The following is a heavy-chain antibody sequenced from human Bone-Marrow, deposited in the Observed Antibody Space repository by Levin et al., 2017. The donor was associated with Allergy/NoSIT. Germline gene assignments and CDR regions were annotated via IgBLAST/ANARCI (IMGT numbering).Heavy chain of an antibody. J-gene: IGHJ4*02. V-gene: IGHV3-15*07. CDR3: TTIMVGAPGH. Sequence: GGSLRLSCAASGFTFTSAWMNWVRQAPGKGLEWVGRIKSKTDGGTTDNAAPVKGRFIISRDDSKNTMYLQMNNLKAEDTAMYYCTTIMVGAPGHWGQGTLVTVSS. D-gene: IGHD2-15*01. CDR1: GFTFTSAW. CDR2: IKSKTDGGTT.